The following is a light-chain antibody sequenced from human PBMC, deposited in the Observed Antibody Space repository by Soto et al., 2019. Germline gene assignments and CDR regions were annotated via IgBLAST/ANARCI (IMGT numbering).Light chain of an antibody. V-gene: IGKV3-20*01. J-gene: IGKJ5*01. CDR2: GAH. CDR1: QSVSTNY. CDR3: QQYGSSPPIT. Sequence: SVWTQFPDTLSLSLGDGATLSCRASQSVSTNYLAWFQQKPGQAPRLLIYGAHIRAIGIADRFRGSGSGTDFTLTISRLEPEDFAVYYCQQYGSSPPITFGQGTRLEI.